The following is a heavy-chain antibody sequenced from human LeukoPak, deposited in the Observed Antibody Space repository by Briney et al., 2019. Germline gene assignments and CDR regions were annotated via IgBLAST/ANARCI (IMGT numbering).Heavy chain of an antibody. J-gene: IGHJ3*02. D-gene: IGHD3-22*01. CDR1: GGTFSSYA. CDR3: ARDYYDSSGYGYDAFDI. V-gene: IGHV1-69*01. Sequence: GASVKVSCKASGGTFSSYAISWVRQAPGQGLEWMGGIIPIFGTANYAQKFQSRVTITADESTSTAYMELSSLRSEDTAVYYCARDYYDSSGYGYDAFDIWGQGTMVTVSS. CDR2: IIPIFGTA.